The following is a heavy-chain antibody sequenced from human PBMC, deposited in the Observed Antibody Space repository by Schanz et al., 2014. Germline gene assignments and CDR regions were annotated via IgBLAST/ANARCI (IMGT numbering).Heavy chain of an antibody. CDR3: ASTYCSSTSCYTGYYYMDV. CDR2: IIPVLNIA. V-gene: IGHV1-69*02. J-gene: IGHJ6*03. CDR1: GGTFSSYT. Sequence: QLQLVQSGAEVKKPGSSVKVSCKLSGGTFSSYTISWMRQAPGQGLEWMGKIIPVLNIATYAHRFQGRVSITADKSTSTAYMELTSLRSEDTAVYYCASTYCSSTSCYTGYYYMDVWGKGTTVTVSS. D-gene: IGHD2-2*02.